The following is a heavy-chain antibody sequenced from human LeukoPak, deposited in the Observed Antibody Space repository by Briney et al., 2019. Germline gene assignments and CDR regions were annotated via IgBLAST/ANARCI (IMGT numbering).Heavy chain of an antibody. J-gene: IGHJ4*02. CDR3: YSSSGH. V-gene: IGHV3-7*01. CDR1: GFTFDDYA. Sequence: PGGSLRLSCTVSGFTFDDYAMHWVRQAPGKGLEWVANTKQDGSEEYYVDSVKGRFTISRDNAKKSLYLHMNSLRAEDTAVYYCYSSSGHWGQGTLVTVSS. CDR2: TKQDGSEE. D-gene: IGHD6-6*01.